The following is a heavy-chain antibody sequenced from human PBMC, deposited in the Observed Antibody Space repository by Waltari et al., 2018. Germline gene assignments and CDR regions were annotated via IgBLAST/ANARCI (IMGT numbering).Heavy chain of an antibody. Sequence: QVQLQESGPGLVKPSETLSLTCTVSGYSISSGYYWGWIRQPPGKGLEWIGSIYHSGSTYYNPSLKSRVTISVDTSKNQFSLKLSSVTAADTAVYYCARDWYSSSRPPFDYWGQGTLVTVSS. V-gene: IGHV4-38-2*02. J-gene: IGHJ4*02. CDR1: GYSISSGYY. CDR2: IYHSGST. CDR3: ARDWYSSSRPPFDY. D-gene: IGHD6-13*01.